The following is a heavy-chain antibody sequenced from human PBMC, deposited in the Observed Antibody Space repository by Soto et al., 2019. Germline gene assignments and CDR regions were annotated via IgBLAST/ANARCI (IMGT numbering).Heavy chain of an antibody. CDR3: ARLAAAGQRATDY. Sequence: VRLVESGGDLVQPGGSLRLSCGASGFTFSSDWMHWVRQAPGKGLVWVARISKDGSMTTYADSVKARFTISRDNAKETLYLQMNSLRVVDTGVYYCARLAAAGQRATDYWGQGTLVTVSS. CDR2: ISKDGSMT. V-gene: IGHV3-74*03. CDR1: GFTFSSDW. D-gene: IGHD6-13*01. J-gene: IGHJ4*02.